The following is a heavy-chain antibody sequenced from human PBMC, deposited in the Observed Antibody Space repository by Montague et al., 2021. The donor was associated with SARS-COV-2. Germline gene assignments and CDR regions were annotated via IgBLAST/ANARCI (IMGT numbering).Heavy chain of an antibody. CDR1: GTSFSGYY. V-gene: IGHV4-34*01. D-gene: IGHD3-10*01. CDR2: INHGGST. CDR3: ARLRDGVVPSPILGVGPYYSYYYMDV. Sequence: SETLSLTCAAHGTSFSGYYWNWIRQPPGKGLEWIGEINHGGSTKYSPSLKSRLTISADTSKNQFSLKLTSVAAADTAVYYCARLRDGVVPSPILGVGPYYSYYYMDVWERGTTVTVSS. J-gene: IGHJ6*03.